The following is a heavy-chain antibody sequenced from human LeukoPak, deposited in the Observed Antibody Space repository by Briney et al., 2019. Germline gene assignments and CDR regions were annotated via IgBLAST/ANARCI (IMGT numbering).Heavy chain of an antibody. V-gene: IGHV4-59*08. CDR3: ASNTGTDAFDI. J-gene: IGHJ3*02. D-gene: IGHD1-26*01. CDR2: IYYSGST. Sequence: SETLSLTCTVSGGSISSYYWSWIRQPPGKGLEWIGYIYYSGSTNYNPSLKSRVTISVDTSKNQFSLKLSSATAADTAVYYCASNTGTDAFDIWGQGTMVTVSS. CDR1: GGSISSYY.